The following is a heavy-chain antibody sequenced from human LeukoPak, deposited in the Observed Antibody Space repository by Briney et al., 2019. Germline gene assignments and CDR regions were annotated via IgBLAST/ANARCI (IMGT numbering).Heavy chain of an antibody. Sequence: SETLSLTCSVSDGSINSYYWNWIRRPPGKGLEWIGYIYYSGSTNYNPSLKSRVTMSLDTSKNQFSLNLNSVTAADTAVYYCARDPGYSGIDYWGQGTLVTVSS. CDR2: IYYSGST. V-gene: IGHV4-59*01. CDR1: DGSINSYY. D-gene: IGHD5-12*01. J-gene: IGHJ4*02. CDR3: ARDPGYSGIDY.